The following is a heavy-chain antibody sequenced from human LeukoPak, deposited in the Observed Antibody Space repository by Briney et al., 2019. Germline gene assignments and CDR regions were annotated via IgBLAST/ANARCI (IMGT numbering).Heavy chain of an antibody. D-gene: IGHD2-2*01. J-gene: IGHJ4*02. V-gene: IGHV4-59*01. CDR2: IYYSGST. CDR3: ARYGCSSTSCYPNSFDY. CDR1: GGSISSYY. Sequence: SETLSLTCTVSGGSISSYYWSWIRQPPGKGLEWTGYIYYSGSTNYNPSLKSRVTISVDTSKNQFSLKLSSVTAADTAVYYCARYGCSSTSCYPNSFDYWGQGTLVTVSS.